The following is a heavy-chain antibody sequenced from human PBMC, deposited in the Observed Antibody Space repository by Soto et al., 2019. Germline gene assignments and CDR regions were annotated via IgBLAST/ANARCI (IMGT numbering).Heavy chain of an antibody. J-gene: IGHJ6*03. D-gene: IGHD1-26*01. CDR3: ARGGYYFYMDI. V-gene: IGHV4-4*02. CDR2: IHHSGST. CDR1: GGSISISNW. Sequence: PSETLSLTCAVSGGSISISNWWSWVRQTPGKGLEWIGQIHHSGSTNYSPSLTSRVTISVDKSKNQFSLKMNSVTAAETAVYYCARGGYYFYMDIWGKGTTVTVSS.